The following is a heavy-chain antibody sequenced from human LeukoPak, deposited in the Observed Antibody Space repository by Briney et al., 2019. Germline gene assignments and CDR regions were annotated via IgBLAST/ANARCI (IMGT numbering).Heavy chain of an antibody. Sequence: PETLSLTCAVSGGSISSTTNWWSWVRQPPGKGLEWIGEIHQSGSTNYKPSLKSRVTLSVDKTKNQFSLKMTSVTAADTAVYYCARGLVDTGRSRFDYWGQRTLVTVSS. CDR3: ARGLVDTGRSRFDY. CDR2: IHQSGST. V-gene: IGHV4-4*03. CDR1: GGSISSTTNW. J-gene: IGHJ4*02. D-gene: IGHD5-12*01.